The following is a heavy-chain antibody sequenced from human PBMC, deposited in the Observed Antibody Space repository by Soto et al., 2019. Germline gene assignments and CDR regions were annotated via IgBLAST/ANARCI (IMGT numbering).Heavy chain of an antibody. D-gene: IGHD2-2*01. CDR2: INPLKGDT. J-gene: IGHJ3*01. CDR1: GYTFSTYG. Sequence: QVKLVQSGAEMKKPGASVKVSCKASGYTFSTYGITWVRQAPGQGLDWMGWINPLKGDTNSEARFQDRVTMTTDTSTITAYMELSSIRSDDTAVYYCARVKVPASILGAFDLWGQGTLVTVSS. V-gene: IGHV1-18*01. CDR3: ARVKVPASILGAFDL.